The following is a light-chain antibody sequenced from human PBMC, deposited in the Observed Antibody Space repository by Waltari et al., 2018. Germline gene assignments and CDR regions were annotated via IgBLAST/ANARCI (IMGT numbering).Light chain of an antibody. Sequence: EIVLTQSPATLSLSPGERATLSCRASQSVSSSLAWYQQKPGQAPRLLIYGASSRATGSPDRFSGSGSGTDFTLTISSLEPEDFAVYYCQQYSNWYSFGQGTKVEIK. CDR2: GAS. CDR1: QSVSSS. CDR3: QQYSNWYS. V-gene: IGKV3-15*01. J-gene: IGKJ2*03.